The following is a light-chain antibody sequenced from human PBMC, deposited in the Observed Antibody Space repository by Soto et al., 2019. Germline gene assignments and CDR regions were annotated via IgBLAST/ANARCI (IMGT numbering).Light chain of an antibody. CDR3: ATCDDSLSGPV. J-gene: IGLJ2*01. V-gene: IGLV1-47*01. Sequence: QSVLTQPPSASGTPGQRVTISCSGSSSNIGSNYVYWYQQPPGTAPKLLIYRNNQRPSGVTDRFSGSKSGTSASLAISRLRSEDEADYYCATCDDSLSGPVFGGGTKVTVL. CDR2: RNN. CDR1: SSNIGSNY.